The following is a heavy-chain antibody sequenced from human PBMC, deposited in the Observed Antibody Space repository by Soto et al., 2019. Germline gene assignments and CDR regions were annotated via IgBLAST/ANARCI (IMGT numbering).Heavy chain of an antibody. V-gene: IGHV5-51*01. CDR3: ARLRSSGFYDY. J-gene: IGHJ4*02. CDR2: IYPGDSDT. D-gene: IGHD6-19*01. Sequence: GESLKISCQTSGYSFTTYWIGWVRQMPGRGLELMGIIYPGDSDTKYSPSFQGQVTISADKSISTAYLQWSSLKASDTAMFYCARLRSSGFYDYWGQGTVVTVSS. CDR1: GYSFTTYW.